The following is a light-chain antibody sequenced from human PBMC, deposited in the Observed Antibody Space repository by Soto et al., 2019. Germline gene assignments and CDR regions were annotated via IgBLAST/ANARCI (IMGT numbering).Light chain of an antibody. CDR3: QQANSFPLT. CDR1: QSVSNW. Sequence: DIQMTQFPSTLSASVGDRVTITCRASQSVSNWLAWYQQKPGKAPNLLIYQASNLETGVPSRFSGGGSGTDFTLTISSLQPEDFATYYCQQANSFPLTFGGGTKVEIK. CDR2: QAS. J-gene: IGKJ4*01. V-gene: IGKV1-5*03.